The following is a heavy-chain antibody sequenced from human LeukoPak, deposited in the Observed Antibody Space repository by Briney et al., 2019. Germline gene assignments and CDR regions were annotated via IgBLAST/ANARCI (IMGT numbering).Heavy chain of an antibody. Sequence: PSETLSLTCTVSGGSISSYYWSWIRQPPGEGLEWIGYIYYSGSTNYNPSLKSRVTISVDTSKNQFSLKLSSVTAEDTAVYYCAKDPMHFRVWDDYDNTRLNYWGQGTLVTVSS. D-gene: IGHD3-22*01. CDR2: IYYSGST. V-gene: IGHV4-59*01. CDR1: GGSISSYY. CDR3: AKDPMHFRVWDDYDNTRLNY. J-gene: IGHJ4*02.